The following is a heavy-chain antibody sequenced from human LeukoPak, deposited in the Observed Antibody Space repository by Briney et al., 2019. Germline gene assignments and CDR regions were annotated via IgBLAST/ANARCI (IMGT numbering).Heavy chain of an antibody. J-gene: IGHJ4*02. Sequence: WETLSLTCTVSGYSISSGYYWGWIRQPPGKGLEWIGYFYYSGSTDYNPSLKSRVTISVDTSKNQFSLNLSSVTAADTAVYYCARDSSAHFDYWGQGTLVTVSS. V-gene: IGHV4-61*01. CDR1: GYSISSGYY. CDR2: FYYSGST. CDR3: ARDSSAHFDY.